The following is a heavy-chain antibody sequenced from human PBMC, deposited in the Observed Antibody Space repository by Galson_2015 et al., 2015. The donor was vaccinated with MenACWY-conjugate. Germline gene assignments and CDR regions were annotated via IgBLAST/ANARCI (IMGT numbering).Heavy chain of an antibody. CDR1: GFTFSGSS. CDR3: ARDPAFTGFDH. CDR2: ISSGGSTT. Sequence: SLRLSCAVSGFTFSGSSMNWVRQAPGKGLAWVSYISSGGSTTYYADSVKGRFIISKDNFKNSLFLEMNSLRAEDTAVYYCARDPAFTGFDHWGRGVLVTVSS. D-gene: IGHD1-14*01. J-gene: IGHJ4*02. V-gene: IGHV3-48*01.